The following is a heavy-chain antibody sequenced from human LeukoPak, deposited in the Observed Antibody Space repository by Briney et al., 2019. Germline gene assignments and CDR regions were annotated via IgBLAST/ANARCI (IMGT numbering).Heavy chain of an antibody. Sequence: PSETLSLTCAVYGGSFSGYYWSWIRQPPGKGLEWIGEINHSGSTNYNPSLKSRVTISVDTFKNQFSLKLSSVTAADTAVYYCARVGGAAGYWGQGTLVTVSS. CDR1: GGSFSGYY. D-gene: IGHD4-17*01. J-gene: IGHJ4*02. V-gene: IGHV4-34*01. CDR2: INHSGST. CDR3: ARVGGAAGY.